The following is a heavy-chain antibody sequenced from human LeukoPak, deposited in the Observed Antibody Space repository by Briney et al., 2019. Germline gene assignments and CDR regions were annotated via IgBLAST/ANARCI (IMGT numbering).Heavy chain of an antibody. D-gene: IGHD3-9*01. CDR3: ARDRGYDILTGYHHFDY. Sequence: KPGASVKVSCKASGYTFTGYYMHLVRQAPGQGLEWMGWISAYNGNTNYAQKLQGRVTMTTDTSTSTAYMELRSLRSDDTAVYYCARDRGYDILTGYHHFDYWGQGTLVTVSS. CDR2: ISAYNGNT. CDR1: GYTFTGYY. V-gene: IGHV1-18*04. J-gene: IGHJ4*02.